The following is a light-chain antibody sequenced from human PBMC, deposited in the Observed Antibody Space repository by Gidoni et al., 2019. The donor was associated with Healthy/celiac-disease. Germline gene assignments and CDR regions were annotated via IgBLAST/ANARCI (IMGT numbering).Light chain of an antibody. CDR3: QQYGSSPPLT. Sequence: EVVLTQSPDTLSLSPGERATLSCRASQSVSSSYLAWYQQKPGQAPRLLIYGASSRATGIPERFSGSGSGTDFTLTISRLEPEDFAVYYCQQYGSSPPLTFGGGTKVEIK. V-gene: IGKV3-20*01. J-gene: IGKJ4*01. CDR2: GAS. CDR1: QSVSSSY.